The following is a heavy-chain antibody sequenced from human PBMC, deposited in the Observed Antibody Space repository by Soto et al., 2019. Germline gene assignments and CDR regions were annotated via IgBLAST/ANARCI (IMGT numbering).Heavy chain of an antibody. V-gene: IGHV3-53*01. J-gene: IGHJ4*02. D-gene: IGHD1-26*01. CDR2: IYSGGST. Sequence: PWGALRLSCAASGFTVSSNYMSWVRQAPGKGLEWVSVIYSGGSTYYADSVKGRFTISRDNSKNTLYLQMNSLRAEDTAVYYCARSRSGSYPQDFDYWGQGTLVTVSS. CDR3: ARSRSGSYPQDFDY. CDR1: GFTVSSNY.